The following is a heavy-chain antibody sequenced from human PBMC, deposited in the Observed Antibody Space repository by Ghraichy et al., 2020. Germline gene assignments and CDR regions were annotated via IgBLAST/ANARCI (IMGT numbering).Heavy chain of an antibody. V-gene: IGHV4-4*07. J-gene: IGHJ2*01. CDR3: ARGDWYFDL. CDR1: GVLFSSHF. Sequence: ESLNISCSVSGVLFSSHFWAWIRKSAGKGPEWIGRVYTDGSANYNPSLKSRVSMSVDMSKSQFSLNVKSVTAADTAVYYCARGDWYFDLWGRGTLVTVSS. D-gene: IGHD1-26*01. CDR2: VYTDGSA.